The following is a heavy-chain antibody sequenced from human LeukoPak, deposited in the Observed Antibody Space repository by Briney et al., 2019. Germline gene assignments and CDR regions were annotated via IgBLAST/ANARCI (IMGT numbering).Heavy chain of an antibody. D-gene: IGHD3-22*01. CDR2: INSDGRTT. J-gene: IGHJ4*02. CDR1: GFTFSNNW. V-gene: IGHV3-74*01. Sequence: QAGGSLRLSCAASGFTFSNNWMHWVRQAPGKGLVSVSRINSDGRTTTYADSEKGRFTISRDNAKNTLYLQMNSLRAEDTAVYYCAMIKEGWGQGTLVTVSS. CDR3: AMIKEG.